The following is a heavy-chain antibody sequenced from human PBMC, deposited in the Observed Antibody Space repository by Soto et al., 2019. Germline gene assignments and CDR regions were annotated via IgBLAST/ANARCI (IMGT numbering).Heavy chain of an antibody. CDR3: ARGGSGWYEFDH. J-gene: IGHJ4*02. Sequence: EVQLVESGGGLVKPGGSLRLSCAASGFTFNTYSLNWVRQTPGKGLEWVSSISSDSTHMYYADSVKGRFTISRDNAKNSLYLQMNSLRDEDTAVYYCARGGSGWYEFDHWGQGTLVTVSS. V-gene: IGHV3-21*01. D-gene: IGHD6-19*01. CDR2: ISSDSTHM. CDR1: GFTFNTYS.